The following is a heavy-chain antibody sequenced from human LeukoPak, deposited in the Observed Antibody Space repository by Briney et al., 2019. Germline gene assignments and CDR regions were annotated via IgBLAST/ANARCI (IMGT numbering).Heavy chain of an antibody. J-gene: IGHJ1*01. V-gene: IGHV4-34*01. D-gene: IGHD1-26*01. CDR2: INHSGST. CDR3: AYEAKMYSGSYYRSEYFQH. Sequence: PSETLSLTCAVYGGSFSGYYWSWIRQPPGKGLEWIGEINHSGSTNYNPSLKSRVTISVDTSKNQFSLKLRSVTAADTAVYYCAYEAKMYSGSYYRSEYFQHWGQGTLVTVSS. CDR1: GGSFSGYY.